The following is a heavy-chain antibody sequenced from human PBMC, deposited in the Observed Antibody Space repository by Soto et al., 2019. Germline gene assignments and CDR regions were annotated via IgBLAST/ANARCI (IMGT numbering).Heavy chain of an antibody. V-gene: IGHV3-23*01. J-gene: IGHJ3*01. CDR1: GFSITDFA. CDR3: AKDSGLPRFGTLIHPLDL. CDR2: ISGGLSTT. D-gene: IGHD3-10*01. Sequence: PGGSLRLSCAASGFSITDFAISRVRLAPRKGLEWVATISGGLSTTFYADSVKGRFTISRDTSSNTLYLQLNSLRDDDAAMYYCAKDSGLPRFGTLIHPLDLWGQGTMVTVSS.